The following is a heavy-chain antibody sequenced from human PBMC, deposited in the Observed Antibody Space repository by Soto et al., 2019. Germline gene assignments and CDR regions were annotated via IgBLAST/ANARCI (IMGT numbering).Heavy chain of an antibody. D-gene: IGHD1-1*01. CDR1: GGSISSYY. J-gene: IGHJ6*03. CDR3: ARALTTGYKNYYYYMDV. CDR2: IYYSGST. V-gene: IGHV4-59*08. Sequence: SETLSLTCTVSGGSISSYYWSWIRQPPGKGLEWIGYIYYSGSTNYNPSLKSRVTISVDTSKNQFSLKLSSVTAADTAVYYCARALTTGYKNYYYYMDVWGKGTTVTVSS.